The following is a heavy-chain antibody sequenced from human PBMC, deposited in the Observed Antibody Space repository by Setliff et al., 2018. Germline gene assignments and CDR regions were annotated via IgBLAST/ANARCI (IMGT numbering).Heavy chain of an antibody. D-gene: IGHD6-6*01. V-gene: IGHV4-34*01. CDR2: INHRGST. J-gene: IGHJ1*01. CDR1: GGTFSDYY. Sequence: SETLSLTCAAYGGTFSDYYWTWIRQTPGKGLEWIGEINHRGSTNYNPSLKSRVTISIDTSKDQFSLKLISMSAADTAVYYCARGRNVAARLLDSWGQGTQVTVSS. CDR3: ARGRNVAARLLDS.